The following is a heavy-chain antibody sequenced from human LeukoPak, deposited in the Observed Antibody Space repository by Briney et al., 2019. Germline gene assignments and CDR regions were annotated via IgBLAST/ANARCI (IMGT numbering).Heavy chain of an antibody. D-gene: IGHD2-2*01. J-gene: IGHJ2*01. Sequence: GKSLRLSCAASGFTFSSYSMHWVRQAPGKGLEWLAIISYDGSNQYYGDFVKGRFTISRDNSKNTLYLQMSSLRPEDTAVYYCARPYSTSWSSGWYFDLWGRGTLVSVSS. CDR3: ARPYSTSWSSGWYFDL. CDR2: ISYDGSNQ. CDR1: GFTFSSYS. V-gene: IGHV3-30-3*01.